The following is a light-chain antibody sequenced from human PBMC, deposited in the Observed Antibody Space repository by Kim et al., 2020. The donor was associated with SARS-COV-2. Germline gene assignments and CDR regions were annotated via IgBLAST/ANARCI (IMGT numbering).Light chain of an antibody. Sequence: SSELTQDPAVSVALGQTVRITCQGDSLRSYYASWYQQKPGQAPILVIYGKNNRPSGIPDRFSGSSSGNTATLTITGAQAEDEADYYCNSRDSSVNNLVFG. V-gene: IGLV3-19*01. CDR3: NSRDSSVNNLV. J-gene: IGLJ2*01. CDR1: SLRSYY. CDR2: GKN.